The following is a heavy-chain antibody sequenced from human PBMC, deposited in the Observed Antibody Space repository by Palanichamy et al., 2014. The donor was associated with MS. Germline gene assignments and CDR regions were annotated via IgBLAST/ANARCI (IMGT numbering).Heavy chain of an antibody. CDR1: GYTFTNYW. D-gene: IGHD5-18*01. CDR2: IYPGDSDI. CDR3: ARQTGYSYGAIDY. J-gene: IGHJ4*02. Sequence: EVQLVQSGAEVKKPGESLKISCKTSGYTFTNYWIAWVRQMPGKGLEWMGIIYPGDSDIRYSPSFQDQVTISAAKSISTAYLQWSSLKASDTAMYYCARQTGYSYGAIDYWGQGTLVTVSS. V-gene: IGHV5-51*01.